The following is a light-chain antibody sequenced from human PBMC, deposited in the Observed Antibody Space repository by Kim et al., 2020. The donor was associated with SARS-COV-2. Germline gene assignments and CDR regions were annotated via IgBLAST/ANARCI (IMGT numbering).Light chain of an antibody. V-gene: IGKV3-11*01. CDR3: QQTTDWPPLT. CDR2: DAS. Sequence: SPGDRATLSCRASQSVSGDLAGYQQRSGQAPGLLIYDASKRATGGPGRFSGSGSETDFTLTISRLETEDFAVYYCQQTTDWPPLTFGGGTKVDIK. J-gene: IGKJ4*01. CDR1: QSVSGD.